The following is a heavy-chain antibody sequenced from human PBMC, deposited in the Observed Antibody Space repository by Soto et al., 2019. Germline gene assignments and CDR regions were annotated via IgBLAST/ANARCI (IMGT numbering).Heavy chain of an antibody. J-gene: IGHJ6*02. CDR1: GGNFRSEA. D-gene: IGHD3-9*01. V-gene: IGHV1-69*13. CDR3: ARAQFSDILTADDYGMDV. Sequence: SVKVSCKASGGNFRSEAISWVRQAPGHGLEWMGRIIPMFSTPHYAQKFQGRVTIIADESTTTVNMEMRGLTYEDTAVYYCARAQFSDILTADDYGMDVWGQGTSVTV. CDR2: IIPMFSTP.